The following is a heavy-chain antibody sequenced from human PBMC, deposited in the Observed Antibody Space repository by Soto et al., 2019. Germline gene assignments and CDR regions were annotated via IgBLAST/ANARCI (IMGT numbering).Heavy chain of an antibody. CDR1: GFTFSSYG. CDR3: TTDSYITSIIVRFAY. CDR2: IWYDGSNK. J-gene: IGHJ4*01. V-gene: IGHV3-33*01. D-gene: IGHD3-22*01. Sequence: GGSLRLSCAASGFTFSSYGTHWVRQAPGKGLEWVAVIWYDGSNKYYADSVKGRFTISRDNSKNMVYLEMNSLQTEDTAIYYCTTDSYITSIIVRFAYWGHGTLVTVSS.